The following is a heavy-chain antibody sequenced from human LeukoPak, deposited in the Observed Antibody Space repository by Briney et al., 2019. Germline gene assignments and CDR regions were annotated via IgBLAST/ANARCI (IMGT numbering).Heavy chain of an antibody. D-gene: IGHD3-10*01. CDR3: AKDPRTAAPSGAFDI. CDR1: GFTFTSYG. Sequence: GGSLRLSCAASGFTFTSYGMNWVRQAPGKGLEWVSSISSSSSFIYYADSVRGRFTISRDNAKNSLYLQMNSLRAEDTAVYYCAKDPRTAAPSGAFDIWGQGTMVTVSS. J-gene: IGHJ3*02. CDR2: ISSSSSFI. V-gene: IGHV3-21*04.